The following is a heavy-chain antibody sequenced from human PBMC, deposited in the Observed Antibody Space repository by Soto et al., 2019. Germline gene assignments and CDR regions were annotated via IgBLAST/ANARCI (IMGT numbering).Heavy chain of an antibody. D-gene: IGHD3-3*01. J-gene: IGHJ4*02. Sequence: SETLSLTCAVYGGSFSGYYWSWIRQPPGKGLEWIGEINHSGSTNYNPSLKSRVTISVDTSKNQFSLKLSSVTAADTAVYYCARGNTNYFDYWGQGTLVTVSS. V-gene: IGHV4-34*01. CDR2: INHSGST. CDR3: ARGNTNYFDY. CDR1: GGSFSGYY.